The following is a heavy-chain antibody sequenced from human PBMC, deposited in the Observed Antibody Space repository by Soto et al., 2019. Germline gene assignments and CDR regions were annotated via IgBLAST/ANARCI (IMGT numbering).Heavy chain of an antibody. CDR2: IIPIFGTA. V-gene: IGHV1-69*01. CDR1: GGTFSSYA. J-gene: IGHJ4*02. CDR3: ARGRLRSEMATTDYFDY. D-gene: IGHD1-1*01. Sequence: QVQLVQSGAEVKKPGSSVKVSCKASGGTFSSYAISWVRQAPGQGLEWMGGIIPIFGTANYAQKFQGRVTITADESTSTADMELSSLRSEDTAVYYCARGRLRSEMATTDYFDYWGQGTLVTVSS.